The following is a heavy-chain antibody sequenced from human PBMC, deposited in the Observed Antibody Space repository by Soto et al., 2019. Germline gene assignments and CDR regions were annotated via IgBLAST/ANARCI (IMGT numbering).Heavy chain of an antibody. V-gene: IGHV4-31*03. Sequence: PSETLSLTCTVSGGSISSGGYYWSWIRQHPGKGLEWIGYIYYSGSTYYNPSLKSRVTISVDTSKNQFSLKLSSVTAAATAVYYCAREPDYSNYLDYWGQGTLVTVSS. D-gene: IGHD4-4*01. CDR2: IYYSGST. J-gene: IGHJ4*02. CDR1: GGSISSGGYY. CDR3: AREPDYSNYLDY.